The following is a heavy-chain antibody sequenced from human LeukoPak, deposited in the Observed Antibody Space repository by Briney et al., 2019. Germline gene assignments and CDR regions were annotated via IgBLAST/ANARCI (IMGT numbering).Heavy chain of an antibody. D-gene: IGHD3-10*01. CDR3: ARQSYSYYGSGSYDNWFDP. J-gene: IGHJ5*02. V-gene: IGHV5-51*01. CDR2: IYPGDSDT. Sequence: SLNISCKGAGYSFTSYWIGWVRQMPGKGLGWMGIIYPGDSDTRYSPSFQRQVPISADKSISTASLQWSSLKASDTAMYYCARQSYSYYGSGSYDNWFDPWGQGTLVTVSS. CDR1: GYSFTSYW.